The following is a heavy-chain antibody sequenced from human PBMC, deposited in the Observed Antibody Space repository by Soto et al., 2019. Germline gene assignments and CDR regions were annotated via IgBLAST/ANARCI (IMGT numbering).Heavy chain of an antibody. J-gene: IGHJ4*02. CDR2: IWYDGSNK. Sequence: LRLSFAASVFTFSSYGMHWVRQAPGKGPEWVAVIWYDGSNKYYADSVKGRFTISRDNSKNTLYLQMNSLRAEDTAVYYCARAGLSVIRWGQGTLVTVSS. V-gene: IGHV3-33*01. CDR3: ARAGLSVIR. D-gene: IGHD3-22*01. CDR1: VFTFSSYG.